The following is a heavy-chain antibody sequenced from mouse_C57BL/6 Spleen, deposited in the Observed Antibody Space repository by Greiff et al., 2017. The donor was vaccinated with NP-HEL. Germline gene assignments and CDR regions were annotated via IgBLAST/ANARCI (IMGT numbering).Heavy chain of an antibody. CDR1: GFTFSDYG. V-gene: IGHV5-17*01. CDR2: ISSGSSTI. CDR3: ARLEGVYAMDY. Sequence: EVQVVESGGGLVKPGGSLKLSCAASGFTFSDYGMHWVRQAPEKGLEWVAYISSGSSTIYYADTLKGRFTISRDNAKNTLFLQMTSLRSEDTAMYYCARLEGVYAMDYWGQGTSVTVSS. J-gene: IGHJ4*01.